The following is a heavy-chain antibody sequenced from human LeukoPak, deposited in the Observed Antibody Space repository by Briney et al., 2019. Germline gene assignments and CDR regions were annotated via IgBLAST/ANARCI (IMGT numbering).Heavy chain of an antibody. D-gene: IGHD6-13*01. CDR1: VGSISSYY. Sequence: SETLSLTCTVSVGSISSYYWSCIRQPPGEGLEWIRYISYSGSTNYNPSLKSRLTISLDTSKRQFSLNLNSVTVADTALYYCARDYGGGWYQIDYWGQGTLVTVSS. CDR2: ISYSGST. V-gene: IGHV4-59*12. J-gene: IGHJ4*02. CDR3: ARDYGGGWYQIDY.